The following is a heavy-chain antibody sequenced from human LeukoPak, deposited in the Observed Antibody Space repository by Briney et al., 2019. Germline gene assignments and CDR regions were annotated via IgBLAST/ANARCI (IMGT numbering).Heavy chain of an antibody. CDR3: AKERRLAFDY. D-gene: IGHD6-19*01. Sequence: GGSLRLSCAASEFDFSSHAMTWVRQAPGKGLEWVSAISISGSKTYYADSVKGRFTISRDNSKNTLYLQMNSLRAEDTAVYYCAKERRLAFDYWGQGTLVTVSS. CDR1: EFDFSSHA. CDR2: ISISGSKT. J-gene: IGHJ4*02. V-gene: IGHV3-23*01.